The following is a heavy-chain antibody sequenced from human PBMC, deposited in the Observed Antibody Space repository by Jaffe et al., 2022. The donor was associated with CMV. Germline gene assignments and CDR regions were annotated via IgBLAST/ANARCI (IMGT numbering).Heavy chain of an antibody. CDR2: ISGSGGST. D-gene: IGHD6-6*01. CDR1: GFTFSSYA. Sequence: EVQLLESGGGLVQPGGSLRLSCAASGFTFSSYAMSWVRQAPGKGLEWVSAISGSGGSTYYADSVKGRFTISRDNSKNTLYLQMNSLRAEDTAVYYCAKELESIAARPAWFDPWGQGTLVTVSS. V-gene: IGHV3-23*01. J-gene: IGHJ5*02. CDR3: AKELESIAARPAWFDP.